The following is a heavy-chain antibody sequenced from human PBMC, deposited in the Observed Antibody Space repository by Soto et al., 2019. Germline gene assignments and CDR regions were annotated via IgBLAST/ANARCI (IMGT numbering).Heavy chain of an antibody. D-gene: IGHD1-26*01. CDR2: ITYDGANG. V-gene: IGHV3-30*09. J-gene: IGHJ4*02. CDR3: ARAFSGSYPNFDY. CDR1: GFIFRSYA. Sequence: GGSLRLSCLASGFIFRSYAMHWVRQAPGKGLEWVAVITYDGANGYYADFVRGRFAISRDNSKSTLFLQMNSLRPEDTAVYYCARAFSGSYPNFDYWGQGTLVTVSS.